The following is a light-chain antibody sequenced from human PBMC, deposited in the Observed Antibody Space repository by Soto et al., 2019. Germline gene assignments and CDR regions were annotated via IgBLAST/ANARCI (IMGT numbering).Light chain of an antibody. CDR3: QQANIYPFT. CDR2: SAS. J-gene: IGKJ3*01. CDR1: QGIRHY. Sequence: IPLTQSPSSLSASVGDRVTITCRASQGIRHYLAWYQQKPGKAPKLLIYSASTLRRGVSSRFSGSGSGADFTLMISSLQPEDVATYFCQQANIYPFTFGLGTKVEIK. V-gene: IGKV1-9*01.